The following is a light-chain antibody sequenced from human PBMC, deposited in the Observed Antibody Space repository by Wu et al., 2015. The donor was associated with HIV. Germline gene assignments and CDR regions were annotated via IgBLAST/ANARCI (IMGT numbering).Light chain of an antibody. CDR1: QGISSN. CDR3: QQYNNWPYT. Sequence: EILMTQSPGTQSVSLGERVTLSCRASQGISSNLAWYQQKPGQAPRLVIYGASTRATGIPARFSGFGSGTESTLNISTMESEDFATYYCQQYNNWPYTFGHGTYLEIK. J-gene: IGKJ2*01. V-gene: IGKV3-15*01. CDR2: GAS.